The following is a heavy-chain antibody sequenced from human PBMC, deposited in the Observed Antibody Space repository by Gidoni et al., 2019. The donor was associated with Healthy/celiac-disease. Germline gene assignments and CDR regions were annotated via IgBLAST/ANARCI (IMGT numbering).Heavy chain of an antibody. Sequence: EVQLVESGGGLVQPGGSLRLSCAASGFPFSSYAMSWVRQAPGKGLEWVPAISGSGGSTYYADSVKGRFTISRDNSKNTLYLQMNSLRAEDTAVYYCAKNPGNYEKNYYYYYYMDVWGKGTTVTVSS. CDR1: GFPFSSYA. D-gene: IGHD1-7*01. J-gene: IGHJ6*03. CDR3: AKNPGNYEKNYYYYYYMDV. CDR2: ISGSGGST. V-gene: IGHV3-23*04.